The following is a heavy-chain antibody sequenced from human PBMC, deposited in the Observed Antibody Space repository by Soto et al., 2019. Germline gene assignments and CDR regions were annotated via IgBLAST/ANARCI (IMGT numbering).Heavy chain of an antibody. Sequence: EVQLVQSGVEVKKPGESLRISCKDSGYSFTSYYIIWVRQMPGKGLEWMGSLDPSDSDTYYSPSFQGHVTFSVDKSISTAYVQWSSLKASDSAIYYCARRYSSTYIGIDYWGQGTLVTVSS. D-gene: IGHD5-12*01. J-gene: IGHJ4*02. V-gene: IGHV5-10-1*03. CDR3: ARRYSSTYIGIDY. CDR1: GYSFTSYY. CDR2: LDPSDSDT.